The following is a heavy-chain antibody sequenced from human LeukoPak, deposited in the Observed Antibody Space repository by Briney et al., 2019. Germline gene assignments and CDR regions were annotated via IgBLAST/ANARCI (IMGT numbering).Heavy chain of an antibody. CDR3: AKGEMGAGGPYFDY. CDR2: INGGGDST. CDR1: GFTFSGYA. D-gene: IGHD1-26*01. Sequence: GGSLRLSCAASGFTFSGYAMSWVRQAPGEGLEWVSTINGGGDSTFYADSVKGRFTISRDNSKNTLYLQMNSLRAEDTAVYYCAKGEMGAGGPYFDYWGQGTLVTVSS. V-gene: IGHV3-23*01. J-gene: IGHJ4*02.